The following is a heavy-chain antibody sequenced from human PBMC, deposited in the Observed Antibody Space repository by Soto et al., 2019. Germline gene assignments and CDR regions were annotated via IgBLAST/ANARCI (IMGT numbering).Heavy chain of an antibody. J-gene: IGHJ4*02. CDR1: GLTFSSHA. D-gene: IGHD2-2*03. CDR3: AKVGWI. V-gene: IGHV3-23*01. Sequence: EVQLLESGGGLLQPGGSLRLSCGASGLTFSSHAMTWVRQAPGKGLQWVSTISDSGDATYYADSVKGRFSISRDNSKNTLYLQMNSLRAEDTAVYYCAKVGWIGGQGTLVTVSS. CDR2: ISDSGDAT.